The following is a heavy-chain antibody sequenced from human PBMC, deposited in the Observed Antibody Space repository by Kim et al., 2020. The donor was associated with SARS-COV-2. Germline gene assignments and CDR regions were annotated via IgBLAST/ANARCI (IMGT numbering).Heavy chain of an antibody. CDR1: GGSTSTYY. J-gene: IGHJ4*02. Sequence: SETLSLTCPVSGGSTSTYYWSWIRQPAGKGLEWIGRIFNTGSTNYNPSLKSRVTMSIDTSKNQFSLKLTSVTAADTAVYYCARESGWPKYYFDYWGPGTLVTVSS. V-gene: IGHV4-4*07. CDR3: ARESGWPKYYFDY. D-gene: IGHD6-19*01. CDR2: IFNTGST.